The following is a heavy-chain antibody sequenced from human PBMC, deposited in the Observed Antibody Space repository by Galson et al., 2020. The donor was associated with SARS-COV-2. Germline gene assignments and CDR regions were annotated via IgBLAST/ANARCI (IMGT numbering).Heavy chain of an antibody. V-gene: IGHV1-3*01. D-gene: IGHD3-9*01. CDR1: GYTFTSYA. J-gene: IGHJ4*02. CDR3: ARDSLRYFDWLLSAHFDY. CDR2: INAGNGNT. Sequence: GESLKISCKASGYTFTSYAMHWVRQAPGQRLEWMGWINAGNGNTKYSQKFQGRVTITRDTSASTAYMELSSLRSEDTAVYYCARDSLRYFDWLLSAHFDYWGQGTLVTVSS.